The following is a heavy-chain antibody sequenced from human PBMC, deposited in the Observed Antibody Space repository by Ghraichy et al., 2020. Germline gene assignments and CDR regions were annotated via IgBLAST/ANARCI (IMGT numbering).Heavy chain of an antibody. CDR3: ARLFYGYCSSTSCWAVSDYYYMDV. J-gene: IGHJ6*03. CDR2: IIPIFGTA. D-gene: IGHD2-2*01. CDR1: GGTFSSYA. V-gene: IGHV1-69*06. Sequence: SVKVSCKASGGTFSSYAISWVRQAPGQGLEWMGGIIPIFGTANYAQKFQGRVTITADKSTSTAYMELSSLRSEDTAVYYCARLFYGYCSSTSCWAVSDYYYMDVWGKGTTVTVSS.